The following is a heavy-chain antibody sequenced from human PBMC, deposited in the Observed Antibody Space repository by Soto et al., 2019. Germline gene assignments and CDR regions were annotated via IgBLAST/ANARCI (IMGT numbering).Heavy chain of an antibody. CDR1: GFTFSSYG. V-gene: IGHV3-30*18. CDR2: ISYDGSNK. D-gene: IGHD3-9*01. CDR3: AKDAMYYDILTGPT. Sequence: GGSLRLSCAASGFTFSSYGMHWVRQAPGKGLEWVAVISYDGSNKYYADSVKGRFTISRDNSKNTLYLQMNSLRADDTAVYYCAKDAMYYDILTGPTWGQGTLVTVSS. J-gene: IGHJ4*02.